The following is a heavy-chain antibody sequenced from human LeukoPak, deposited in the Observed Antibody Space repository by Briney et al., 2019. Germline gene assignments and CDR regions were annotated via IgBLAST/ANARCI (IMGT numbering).Heavy chain of an antibody. V-gene: IGHV4-34*01. D-gene: IGHD5-12*01. Sequence: SETLSLTCAVYGGSFSGYYWSWIRQPPGKGLEWIGEINHSGSTNYNPSLKSRVTISVDTSKNQFSLKLSSVTAADTAVYYCATLVATRTNYFDPWGQGTLVTVSS. J-gene: IGHJ5*02. CDR2: INHSGST. CDR1: GGSFSGYY. CDR3: ATLVATRTNYFDP.